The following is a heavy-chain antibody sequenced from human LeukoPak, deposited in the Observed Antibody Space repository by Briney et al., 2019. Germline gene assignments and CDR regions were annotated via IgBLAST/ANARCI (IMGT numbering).Heavy chain of an antibody. V-gene: IGHV3-23*01. D-gene: IGHD3-22*01. Sequence: GGSLRLSCAASGFTFSSYAMSWVRQAPGKGLEWVSAISGSGGSTYYADSVKGRFTISRDNSKNTLYLQMNSLRAEDTAVYYCAKDGSITMIVVVVDAFDIWGQGTMVTVSS. CDR1: GFTFSSYA. J-gene: IGHJ3*02. CDR2: ISGSGGST. CDR3: AKDGSITMIVVVVDAFDI.